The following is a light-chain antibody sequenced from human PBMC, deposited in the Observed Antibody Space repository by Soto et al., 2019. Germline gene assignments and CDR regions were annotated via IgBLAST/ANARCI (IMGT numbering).Light chain of an antibody. CDR1: QSISSW. V-gene: IGKV1-5*03. J-gene: IGKJ1*01. Sequence: DIQMTQSPSTLSASVGDRVTITCRASQSISSWLAWYQQKPGKAPNLLIYKASSLESGVPSRFSGSGSGTEFTLTISSLQPDDFANYYCQQYNSYPWTFGQGTKVEIK. CDR3: QQYNSYPWT. CDR2: KAS.